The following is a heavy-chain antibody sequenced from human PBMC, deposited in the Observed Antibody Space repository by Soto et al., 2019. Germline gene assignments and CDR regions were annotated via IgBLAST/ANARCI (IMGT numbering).Heavy chain of an antibody. CDR3: ARGERFLEWLTYYYYYMDV. D-gene: IGHD3-3*01. CDR2: MNPNSGNT. Sequence: QVQLVQSGAEVKKPGASVKVSCKASGYTFTSYDINWVRQATGQGLEWMGWMNPNSGNTGYAQKFQGRVTMTRNTSISTAYMELSSLRSEDTAVYYCARGERFLEWLTYYYYYMDVWGKGTTVTVSS. V-gene: IGHV1-8*01. CDR1: GYTFTSYD. J-gene: IGHJ6*03.